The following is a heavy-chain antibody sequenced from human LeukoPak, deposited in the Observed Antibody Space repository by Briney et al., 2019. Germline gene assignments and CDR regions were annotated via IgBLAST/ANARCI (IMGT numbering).Heavy chain of an antibody. D-gene: IGHD4-17*01. Sequence: GASVKVSCKASGYTFTGYHIHWVRQAPGQGLEWMGWINPNSGGTNYAQNFKDRVTMTRDTSITTAYMELRRLTSDDTAVYHCARGPTTVTRAFDYWGQGTLVTVSS. J-gene: IGHJ4*02. CDR2: INPNSGGT. V-gene: IGHV1-2*02. CDR3: ARGPTTVTRAFDY. CDR1: GYTFTGYH.